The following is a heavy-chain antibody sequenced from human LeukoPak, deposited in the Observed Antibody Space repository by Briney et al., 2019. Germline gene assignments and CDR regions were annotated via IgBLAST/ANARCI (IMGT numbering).Heavy chain of an antibody. CDR1: RFSFSSYA. Sequence: PGGSLRLSCAASRFSFSSYAMHWVRQAPGKGLEWVAVISYDGSNKYYSDSVKCRFTISRDNSKSTLYLQMNSLRAEDTAVYYCARDWPDDSSGYYSPPFDYWGQGTLVTVSS. CDR3: ARDWPDDSSGYYSPPFDY. D-gene: IGHD3-22*01. CDR2: ISYDGSNK. J-gene: IGHJ4*02. V-gene: IGHV3-30*03.